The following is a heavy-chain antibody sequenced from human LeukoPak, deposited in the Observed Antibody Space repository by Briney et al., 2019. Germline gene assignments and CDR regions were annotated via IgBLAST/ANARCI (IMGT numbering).Heavy chain of an antibody. CDR2: INHSGST. Sequence: SETLSLTCAVYGGSFSGYYWSWIRQPPGKGLEWIGEINHSGSTNYNPSLKSRVTISVDTSKNQFSLKLSSVTAADTAVYYCPAGVAVAGTDYWGQGTLVTVSS. CDR1: GGSFSGYY. V-gene: IGHV4-34*01. D-gene: IGHD6-19*01. J-gene: IGHJ4*02. CDR3: PAGVAVAGTDY.